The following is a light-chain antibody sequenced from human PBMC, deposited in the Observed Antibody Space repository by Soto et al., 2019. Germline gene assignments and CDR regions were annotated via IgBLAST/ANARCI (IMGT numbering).Light chain of an antibody. CDR1: SSDVGGYNY. CDR2: EVS. CDR3: SSYTTRSPLV. Sequence: QSVLTQPASVSGSPGQSIAISCTGTSSDVGGYNYVSWYQQHPGTAPKLMICEVSNRPSGGSDRFSGSKSGNTASLAISGLQAEDEADYYCSSYTTRSPLVFGTGTKVTVL. V-gene: IGLV2-14*01. J-gene: IGLJ1*01.